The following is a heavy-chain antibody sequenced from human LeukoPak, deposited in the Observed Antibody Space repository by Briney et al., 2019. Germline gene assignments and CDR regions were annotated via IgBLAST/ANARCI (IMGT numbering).Heavy chain of an antibody. CDR1: GFTFDEYG. J-gene: IGHJ4*02. CDR2: ISWNGGST. V-gene: IGHV3-20*04. Sequence: GGSLRLSCAASGFTFDEYGMSWVRQVPGKGLEWVSGISWNGGSTDYADSVKDRFTVSRDNAKSSLLLQMNSLRAEDTALYYCARARDYGGNAIFFDYWGQGTLVTVSS. D-gene: IGHD4-23*01. CDR3: ARARDYGGNAIFFDY.